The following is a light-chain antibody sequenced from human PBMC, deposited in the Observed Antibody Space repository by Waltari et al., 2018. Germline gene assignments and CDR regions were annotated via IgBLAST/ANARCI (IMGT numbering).Light chain of an antibody. V-gene: IGKV1-12*01. CDR3: QQSGTFPPT. CDR1: EDIRTW. CDR2: HAS. J-gene: IGKJ1*01. Sequence: DIRMTQPPSSVSASVGYRVTITCRASEDIRTWLAWYQQKPGKAPRLLIYHASGLQSGVPSRFSGSGSGTDFTLTINSLQPEDFATYSCQQSGTFPPTFGPGTKVEI.